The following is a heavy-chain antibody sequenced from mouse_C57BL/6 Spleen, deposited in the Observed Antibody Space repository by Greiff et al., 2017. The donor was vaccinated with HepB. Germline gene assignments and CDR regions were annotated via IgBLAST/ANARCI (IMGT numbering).Heavy chain of an antibody. V-gene: IGHV1-72*01. CDR1: GYTFTSYW. CDR2: IDPNSGGT. D-gene: IGHD1-3*01. CDR3: AKGSSVLGYFDV. Sequence: QVHVKQPGAELVKPGASVKLSCKASGYTFTSYWMHWVKQRPGRGLEWIGRIDPNSGGTKYNEKFKSKATLTVDKPSSTAYMQLSSLTSEDSSVYYCAKGSSVLGYFDVWGTGTTVTVSS. J-gene: IGHJ1*03.